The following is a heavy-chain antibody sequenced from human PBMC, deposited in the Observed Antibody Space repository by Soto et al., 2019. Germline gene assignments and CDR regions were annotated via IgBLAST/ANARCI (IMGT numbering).Heavy chain of an antibody. CDR2: INHSGST. V-gene: IGHV4-34*01. Sequence: SETLSLTCAVYGGSFSGYYCSWIRQPPGKGLEWIGEINHSGSTNYNPSLKSRVTISVDTSKNQFSLKLSSVTAADTAVYYCARGGLKYYFDYWGQGTLVTVSS. CDR3: ARGGLKYYFDY. CDR1: GGSFSGYY. J-gene: IGHJ4*02.